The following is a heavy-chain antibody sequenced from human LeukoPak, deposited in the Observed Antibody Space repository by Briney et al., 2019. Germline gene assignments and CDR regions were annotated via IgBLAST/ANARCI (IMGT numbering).Heavy chain of an antibody. CDR3: ARASGTMVRGVIVGNGADY. D-gene: IGHD3-10*01. J-gene: IGHJ4*02. CDR1: GYTFTGHY. Sequence: ASVKVSCKASGYTFTGHYMHWVRQAPGQGREWMGWINPNSGGTNYAQKFQGRVTMTRDTSISTAYMELSRLRSDDTAVYYCARASGTMVRGVIVGNGADYWGQGTLVTVSS. V-gene: IGHV1-2*02. CDR2: INPNSGGT.